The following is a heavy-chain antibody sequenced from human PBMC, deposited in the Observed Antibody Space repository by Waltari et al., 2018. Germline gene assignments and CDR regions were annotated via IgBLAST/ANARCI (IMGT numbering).Heavy chain of an antibody. CDR1: GGSFSGYS. Sequence: QVQLQQWGAGLLKPSETLSLTCAVYGGSFSGYSWSWIRQPPGKGLEWIGEINHRGSTNYNPSLKSRVTISVDTSKNQFSLKLSSVTAADTAVYYCAREWVGSGSYSSDYYMDVWGKGTTVTVSS. D-gene: IGHD3-10*01. J-gene: IGHJ6*03. CDR2: INHRGST. V-gene: IGHV4-34*01. CDR3: AREWVGSGSYSSDYYMDV.